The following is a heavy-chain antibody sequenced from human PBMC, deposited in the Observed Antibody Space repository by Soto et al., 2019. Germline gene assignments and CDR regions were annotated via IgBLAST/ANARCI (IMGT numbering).Heavy chain of an antibody. V-gene: IGHV1-69*13. Sequence: ASVKVSCKASGGSFGSSAISWVRQAPAQGLEWMGEIIPVFDKANYAQNFQGRLTITADEPTGTVFMQLSSLRSEDTAVYFCARLRRDWGDAFDLWGLGTLVTVSS. D-gene: IGHD3-16*01. CDR3: ARLRRDWGDAFDL. J-gene: IGHJ3*01. CDR2: IIPVFDKA. CDR1: GGSFGSSA.